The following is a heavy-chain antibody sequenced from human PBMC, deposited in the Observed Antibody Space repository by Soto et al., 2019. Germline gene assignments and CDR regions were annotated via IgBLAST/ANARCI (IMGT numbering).Heavy chain of an antibody. CDR2: ISYDGSNK. CDR3: ARMIDGSGSYYSYFDY. D-gene: IGHD3-10*01. Sequence: PGGPLRLSCAASGLTFSSYAMHLVRQAQGKGLEWVAVISYDGSNKYYADSVKGRFTISRDNSKNTLYLQMNSLRAEDTAVYYCARMIDGSGSYYSYFDYWGQGTLVTVSS. J-gene: IGHJ4*02. CDR1: GLTFSSYA. V-gene: IGHV3-30-3*01.